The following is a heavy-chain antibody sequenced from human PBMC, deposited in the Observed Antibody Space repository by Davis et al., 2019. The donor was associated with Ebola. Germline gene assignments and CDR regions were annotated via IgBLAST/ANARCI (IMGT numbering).Heavy chain of an antibody. V-gene: IGHV1-18*01. D-gene: IGHD6-19*01. J-gene: IGHJ5*02. CDR1: GYTFKNSA. CDR3: ARVVAVASGWFDP. CDR2: ISAYNGNT. Sequence: AASVKVSCKASGYTFKNSAISWVRQAPGQGLEWMGWISAYNGNTNYAQKLQGRVTMTTDTSTSTAYMELRSLRSDGTAVYYCARVVAVASGWFDPWGQGTLVTVSS.